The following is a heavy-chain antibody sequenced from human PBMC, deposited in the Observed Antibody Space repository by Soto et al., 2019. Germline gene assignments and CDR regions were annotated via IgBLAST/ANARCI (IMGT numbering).Heavy chain of an antibody. D-gene: IGHD3-16*02. V-gene: IGHV3-30-3*01. CDR2: ISYDGSNK. CDR1: GFTFSSYA. CDR3: ARIMITFGGVIVNAFDI. Sequence: GGSLRLSCAASGFTFSSYAMHWVRQAPGKGLEWVAVISYDGSNKYYADSVKGRFTISRDNSKNTLYLQMNSLRAEDTAVYYCARIMITFGGVIVNAFDIWGQGTMVTVSS. J-gene: IGHJ3*02.